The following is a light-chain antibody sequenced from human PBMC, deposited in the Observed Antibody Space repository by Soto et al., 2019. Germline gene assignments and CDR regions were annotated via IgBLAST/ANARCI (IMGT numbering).Light chain of an antibody. J-gene: IGLJ3*02. CDR3: SSYVVSYNWV. CDR1: SSDVGAYDY. V-gene: IGLV2-8*01. CDR2: LVS. Sequence: QSAPTQPPSASGSPGQSVTISCTGTSSDVGAYDYVSWFQQHPGKAPKLIIYLVSKRPSGVPDRFSGSKSGNTASLTVSGLQAEDEADYYCSSYVVSYNWVFGGGTKLTVL.